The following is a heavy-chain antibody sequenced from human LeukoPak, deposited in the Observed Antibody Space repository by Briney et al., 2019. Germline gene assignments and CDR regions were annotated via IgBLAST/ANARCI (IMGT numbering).Heavy chain of an antibody. D-gene: IGHD3-10*01. Sequence: GGSLRLSCAASGFTFSDYYMSWIRQAPGKGLEWVSYISSSGSTIYYADSVKGRFTISRDNAKNSLYLQMNSLRAEDTAVYYCAKESKWFGESPSYMDVWGKGTTVTISS. V-gene: IGHV3-11*04. J-gene: IGHJ6*03. CDR2: ISSSGSTI. CDR1: GFTFSDYY. CDR3: AKESKWFGESPSYMDV.